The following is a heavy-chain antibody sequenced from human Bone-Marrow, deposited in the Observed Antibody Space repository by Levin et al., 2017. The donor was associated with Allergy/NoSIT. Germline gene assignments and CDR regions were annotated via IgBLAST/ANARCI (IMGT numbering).Heavy chain of an antibody. V-gene: IGHV1-46*03. J-gene: IGHJ3*01. CDR1: GYTFTSYY. Sequence: ASVKVSCKASGYTFTSYYLHWVRQAPGQGLEWMGIINPSGGSTTYAQKFQGRITMTRDTSTDTVYMALNSLRSDDTAIYYCCRGPVHTIPHSFHLWGQGTVVTVSS. CDR3: CRGPVHTIPHSFHL. CDR2: INPSGGST. D-gene: IGHD3-3*01.